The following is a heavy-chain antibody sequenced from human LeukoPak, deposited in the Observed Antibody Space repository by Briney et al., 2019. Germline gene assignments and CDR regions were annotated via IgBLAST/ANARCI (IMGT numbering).Heavy chain of an antibody. Sequence: SETLSLTCTVSGASISSYYWNWIRQPPRKGLEWIGNIYYTGSTSYNPSLKSRVTISVDTSNNQFSLKLSSVTAADTAVYYCVGVAIAAAGGEDFHHWGQGTLLTVSS. D-gene: IGHD6-13*01. CDR2: IYYTGST. J-gene: IGHJ1*01. CDR1: GASISSYY. V-gene: IGHV4-59*01. CDR3: VGVAIAAAGGEDFHH.